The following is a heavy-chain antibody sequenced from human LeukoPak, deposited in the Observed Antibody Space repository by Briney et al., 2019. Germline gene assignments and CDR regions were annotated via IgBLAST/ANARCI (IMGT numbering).Heavy chain of an antibody. D-gene: IGHD3-22*01. J-gene: IGHJ4*02. CDR1: GGSFSGYY. CDR2: INHSGST. V-gene: IGHV4-34*01. Sequence: PSETLSLTCAVYGGSFSGYYWSWIRQPPGKGLEWIGEINHSGSTNYNPSLKSRVTISVDTSKNQFSLKLSSVTAADTAVYYCAIGLDTYYYDSSGYQTNYWGQGTLVTVSS. CDR3: AIGLDTYYYDSSGYQTNY.